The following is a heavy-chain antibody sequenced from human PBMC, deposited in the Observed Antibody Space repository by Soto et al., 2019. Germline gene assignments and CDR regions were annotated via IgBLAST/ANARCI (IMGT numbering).Heavy chain of an antibody. CDR2: MNXXSXGX. V-gene: IGHV1-2*02. J-gene: IGHJ4*02. D-gene: IGHD4-17*01. CDR3: ARCHRGLRCHLDS. Sequence: ASVKVSCKASGYTFTGYYMHGVRQAPGQGLESXGXMNXXSXGXXXAXXXXGRVTMTRDTSVNLAYLHLSSLTSDDTAVYFCARCHRGLRCHLDSWGQGTLVTGSS. CDR1: GYTFTGYY.